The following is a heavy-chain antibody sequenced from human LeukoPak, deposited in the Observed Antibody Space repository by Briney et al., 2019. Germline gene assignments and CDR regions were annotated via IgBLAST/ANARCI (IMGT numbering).Heavy chain of an antibody. CDR1: GFTFSSYA. Sequence: GRSLRLSCAASGFTFSSYAMHWVRQAPGKGLEWVAVVSYDGSNKYYADSVKGRFIISRDNSKNTLYLQMNSLRAEDTAVYYCASEVPRFDYWGQGTLVTVSS. CDR3: ASEVPRFDY. V-gene: IGHV3-30*04. J-gene: IGHJ4*02. CDR2: VSYDGSNK.